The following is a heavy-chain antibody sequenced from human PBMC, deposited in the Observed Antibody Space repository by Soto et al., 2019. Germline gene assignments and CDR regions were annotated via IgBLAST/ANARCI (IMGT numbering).Heavy chain of an antibody. Sequence: QITLKESGPPLVTPTQTLTLTCSFSGFSLISLGMGVGWIRQPPGKALEWLAVIYSDDGKRYNPSLRSRLTITKDTSKNQVVLEMIGMETADTGTYSCVHWSMGDYGTILFDSWGQGGLVTVSS. V-gene: IGHV2-5*02. CDR2: IYSDDGK. D-gene: IGHD4-17*01. CDR3: VHWSMGDYGTILFDS. CDR1: GFSLISLGMG. J-gene: IGHJ4*02.